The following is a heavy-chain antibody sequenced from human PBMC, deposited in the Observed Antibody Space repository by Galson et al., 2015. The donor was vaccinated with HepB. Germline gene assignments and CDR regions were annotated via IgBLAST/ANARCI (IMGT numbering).Heavy chain of an antibody. V-gene: IGHV3-30*18. Sequence: SLRLSCAASGFTFSSYGMHWVRQAPGKGLEWVAVISYDGGNKYYGDSVKGRFTISRDNAQNTLHLQMNSLRGEDTGVYYCAKERMRSGRCSQSIYLYCLAVRSPETSVTGSS. CDR2: ISYDGGNK. J-gene: IGHJ6*02. D-gene: IGHD1-26*01. CDR1: GFTFSSYG. CDR3: AKERMRSGRCSQSIYLYCLAV.